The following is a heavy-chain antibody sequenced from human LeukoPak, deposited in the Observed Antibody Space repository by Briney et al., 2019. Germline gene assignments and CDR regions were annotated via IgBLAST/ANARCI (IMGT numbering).Heavy chain of an antibody. CDR1: GFAFSSYS. CDR2: ISSSSGYI. V-gene: IGHV3-21*04. D-gene: IGHD5-18*01. CDR3: ASSGGYRYGLNH. J-gene: IGHJ5*02. Sequence: GGSLRLACAASGFAFSSYSMSWVRQAPGEVLEWVSSISSSSGYIYYAGSVKGRFPISRDNAKHSLYLQMNSLRSDDAAVYSRASSGGYRYGLNHWGQGTLVPVSS.